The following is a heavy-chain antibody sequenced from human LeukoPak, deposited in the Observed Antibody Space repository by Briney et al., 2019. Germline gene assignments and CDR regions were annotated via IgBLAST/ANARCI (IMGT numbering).Heavy chain of an antibody. CDR2: IYPGDSDT. J-gene: IGHJ4*02. CDR1: GYSFGSYW. Sequence: GESLKISCKGSGYSFGSYWIGWVRHVPGKGLDWMGMIYPGDSDTKYSPSFEGQVTISADKSIDTAYLQWSSLKASDTARYYCTRRGDSDRNFWGQGTLVTVSS. V-gene: IGHV5-51*01. CDR3: TRRGDSDRNF. D-gene: IGHD3-16*01.